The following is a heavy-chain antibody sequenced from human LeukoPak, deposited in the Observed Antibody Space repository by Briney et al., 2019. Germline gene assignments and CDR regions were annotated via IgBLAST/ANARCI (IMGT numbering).Heavy chain of an antibody. J-gene: IGHJ6*03. CDR2: ISSSGSTI. D-gene: IGHD3-10*01. Sequence: TGGSLRLSCAASGFTFSSYEMNWVRQAPGKGLEWVSYISSSGSTIYYADSVKGRFTISRDNAKNSLYLQMNSLRAEDTAVYYCARNSPLWFGELNYYYYYMDVWGKGTTVTVSS. CDR3: ARNSPLWFGELNYYYYYMDV. V-gene: IGHV3-48*03. CDR1: GFTFSSYE.